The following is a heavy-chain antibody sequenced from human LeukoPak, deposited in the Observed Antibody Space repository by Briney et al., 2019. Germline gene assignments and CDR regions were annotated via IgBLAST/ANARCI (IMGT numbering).Heavy chain of an antibody. CDR2: IYYSGST. V-gene: IGHV4-39*01. CDR1: GGSISSSSYY. J-gene: IGHJ4*02. Sequence: SETLSLTCTVSGGSISSSSYYWGWIRQPPGKGLEWIGSIYYSGSTYYNPSLKSRVTISVDTSKNQFSLKLSSVTAADTAVYYCATVYSSSWSGGTDFDYWGQGTLVTVSS. D-gene: IGHD6-13*01. CDR3: ATVYSSSWSGGTDFDY.